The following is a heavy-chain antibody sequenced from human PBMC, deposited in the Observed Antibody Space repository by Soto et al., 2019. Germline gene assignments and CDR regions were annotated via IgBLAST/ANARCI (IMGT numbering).Heavy chain of an antibody. CDR3: AKLRGSYYYFDY. Sequence: GGSLRLSCAASGSTFSSYAMSWVRQAPGKGLEWVSAISGSGGSTYYADSVKGRFTISRDNSKNTLYLQMNSLRAEDTAVYYCAKLRGSYYYFDYWGQGTLVTVSS. CDR1: GSTFSSYA. J-gene: IGHJ4*02. CDR2: ISGSGGST. V-gene: IGHV3-23*01. D-gene: IGHD1-26*01.